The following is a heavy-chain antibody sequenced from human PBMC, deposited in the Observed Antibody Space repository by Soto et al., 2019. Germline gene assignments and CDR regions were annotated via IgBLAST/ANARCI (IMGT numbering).Heavy chain of an antibody. D-gene: IGHD5-12*01. J-gene: IGHJ4*02. CDR1: GFPLSSGSNP. CDR2: ISHSGNT. V-gene: IGHV4-61*01. Sequence: ASETLSPTCTVSGFPLSSGSNPWSWIRQPPGKGLEWIGYISHSGNTDYSSSLESRAIISIDTSNNQFSLKLSSVTAADTAVYYCARDVSDSGWLDCWGQGTLVTVSS. CDR3: ARDVSDSGWLDC.